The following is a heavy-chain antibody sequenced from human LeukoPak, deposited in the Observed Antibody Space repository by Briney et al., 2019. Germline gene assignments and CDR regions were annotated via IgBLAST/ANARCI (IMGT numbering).Heavy chain of an antibody. D-gene: IGHD4-17*01. Sequence: SETLSLTCTVSGGSISSGDYYWSWSRQPPGKGLEWIGYIYYSGSTYYNPSLKSRVTISVDTSKNQFSLKLSSVTAADTAVYYCARETYGGVFDYWGQGTLVTVSS. CDR3: ARETYGGVFDY. CDR2: IYYSGST. CDR1: GGSISSGDYY. V-gene: IGHV4-30-4*01. J-gene: IGHJ4*02.